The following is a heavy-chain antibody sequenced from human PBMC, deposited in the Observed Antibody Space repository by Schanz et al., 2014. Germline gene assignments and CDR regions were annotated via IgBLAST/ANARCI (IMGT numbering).Heavy chain of an antibody. D-gene: IGHD3-10*01. Sequence: EVQLAESGGGLVQPGGSLRLSCAASGITFSSHSFNWVRQAPGKGLEWISYITYNGGTIYYADSVKGRFTISRDNAKNTLYLQMNSLRAEDTAVYYCARPALWFGDNCFDPWGQGTLVTVSS. CDR2: ITYNGGTI. V-gene: IGHV3-48*04. CDR3: ARPALWFGDNCFDP. CDR1: GITFSSHS. J-gene: IGHJ5*02.